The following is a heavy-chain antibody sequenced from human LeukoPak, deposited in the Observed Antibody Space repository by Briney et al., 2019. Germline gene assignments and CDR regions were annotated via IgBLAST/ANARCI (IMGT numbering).Heavy chain of an antibody. CDR3: ARARNCSSGTCYKDY. CDR1: GLTLSGYW. D-gene: IGHD2-15*01. V-gene: IGHV3-74*01. CDR2: INGDGSST. Sequence: GGSLRLSCAASGLTLSGYWMHWVRQAPEKGLVWVSRINGDGSSTSYADSVKGRFTISRDNAKNTLYLQMNSLGAEDTAVYYCARARNCSSGTCYKDYWGQGTLVTVSS. J-gene: IGHJ4*02.